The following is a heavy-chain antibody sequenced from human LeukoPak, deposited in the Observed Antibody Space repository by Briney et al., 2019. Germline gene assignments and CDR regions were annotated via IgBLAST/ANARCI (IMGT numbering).Heavy chain of an antibody. CDR3: GGGVGYR. D-gene: IGHD5-12*01. CDR1: GFSFSNYW. CDR2: INPDGTYT. J-gene: IGHJ4*02. Sequence: GGSLRLSCAASGFSFSNYWLHWVRQAPGKGPVWVSRINPDGTYTSYADSVKGRFTISRDNARNTLYLQMNNVGAEDSAGYYWGGGVGYRWGQGTRVTVSS. V-gene: IGHV3-74*01.